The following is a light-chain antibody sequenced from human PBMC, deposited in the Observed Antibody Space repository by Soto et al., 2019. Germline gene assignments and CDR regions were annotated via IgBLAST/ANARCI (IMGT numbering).Light chain of an antibody. V-gene: IGKV1-5*03. CDR3: QQSYSTPT. CDR1: QTIGSW. Sequence: DIRMTQSPSTLSASVGDRVTVTCRASQTIGSWLAWYQQKPGKAPKLLIYKASTLESGVPSRFSGSGSGTDFTLTISSLQPEDFATYYCQQSYSTPTFGGGTKV. CDR2: KAS. J-gene: IGKJ4*01.